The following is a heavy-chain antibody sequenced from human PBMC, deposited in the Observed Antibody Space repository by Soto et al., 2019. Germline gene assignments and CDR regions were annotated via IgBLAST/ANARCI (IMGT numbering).Heavy chain of an antibody. CDR3: AGPIKRSYYYYGMDV. CDR1: GGSFSGYY. J-gene: IGHJ6*02. V-gene: IGHV4-34*01. CDR2: INHSGST. Sequence: PSETLSLTCAVYGGSFSGYYWSWIRQPPGKGLEWIGEINHSGSTNYNPSLKSRVTISVDTSKNQFSLKLSSVTAADTAVYYCAGPIKRSYYYYGMDVWGQGTTVTVSS.